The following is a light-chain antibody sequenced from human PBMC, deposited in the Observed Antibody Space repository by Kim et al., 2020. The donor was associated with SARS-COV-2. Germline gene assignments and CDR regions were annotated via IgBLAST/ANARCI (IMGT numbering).Light chain of an antibody. CDR3: CSYAGSYTFHYV. J-gene: IGLJ1*01. Sequence: VTISCTGTSSDVGGYNYVSWYQQHPGKAPKLMIYDVSKRPSGVPDRFSGSKSGNTASLTISGLQAEDEADYYCCSYAGSYTFHYVFGTGTKVTVL. V-gene: IGLV2-11*01. CDR1: SSDVGGYNY. CDR2: DVS.